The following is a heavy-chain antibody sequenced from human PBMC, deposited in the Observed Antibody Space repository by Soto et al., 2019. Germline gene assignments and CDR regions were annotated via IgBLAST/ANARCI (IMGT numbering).Heavy chain of an antibody. V-gene: IGHV3-33*01. J-gene: IGHJ2*01. D-gene: IGHD6-13*01. CDR3: ARGRPQAATLYWYFDL. Sequence: QVQLVESGGGVVQPGRSLRLSCAASGFTFSDYGMHWVRQAPGKGLEWVAVIWYDGSNKYYADSVKGRFTISRDNSKNTLYLQMNSLRAEDTAVYYCARGRPQAATLYWYFDLWGRGTLVTVSS. CDR1: GFTFSDYG. CDR2: IWYDGSNK.